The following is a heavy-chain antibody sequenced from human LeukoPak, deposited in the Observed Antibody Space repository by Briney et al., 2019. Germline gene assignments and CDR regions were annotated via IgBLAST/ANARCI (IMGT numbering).Heavy chain of an antibody. J-gene: IGHJ4*02. CDR3: AKVSAWAMVGATYFDY. D-gene: IGHD1-26*01. CDR1: GFTFSSYA. V-gene: IGHV3-23*01. CDR2: ISGNSGTT. Sequence: GGSLRLSCAASGFTFSSYAMSWVRQAPGKGLEWVSSISGNSGTTYYADSVKGRFTISRDNSNNTVYLQMNSLRAEDTAVYYCAKVSAWAMVGATYFDYWGQGTLVTVSS.